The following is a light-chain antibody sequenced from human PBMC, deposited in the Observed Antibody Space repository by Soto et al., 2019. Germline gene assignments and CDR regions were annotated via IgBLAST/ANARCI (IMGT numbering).Light chain of an antibody. J-gene: IGKJ1*01. CDR1: QSVSTS. Sequence: EIVLTQSPATLSLSPGERAALSCRASQSVSTSLAWYQQKVGQAPRLLIYDASNRATAIPARFRGTGSGTDFTLTISSLEPEDFAVYYCHQRSNWPRTFGQGTKVEIK. V-gene: IGKV3-11*01. CDR2: DAS. CDR3: HQRSNWPRT.